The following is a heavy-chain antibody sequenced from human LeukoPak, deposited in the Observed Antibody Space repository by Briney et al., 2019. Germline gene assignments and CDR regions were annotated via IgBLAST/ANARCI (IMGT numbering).Heavy chain of an antibody. CDR2: IIPIFGTA. CDR3: ASLPYYGSGNDY. D-gene: IGHD3-10*01. V-gene: IGHV1-69*06. CDR1: GGTFSSYA. Sequence: SVKVSCKAYGGTFSSYAISWVRQAPGQGLEWMGGIIPIFGTANYAQKFQGRVTITADKSTSTAYMELSSLRSEDTAVYYCASLPYYGSGNDYWGRGTLVTVSS. J-gene: IGHJ4*02.